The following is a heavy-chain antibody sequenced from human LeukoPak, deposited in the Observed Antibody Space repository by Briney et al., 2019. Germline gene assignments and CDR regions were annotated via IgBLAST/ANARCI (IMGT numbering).Heavy chain of an antibody. Sequence: GGSLRLSCAASGFIFNNYGLIWVRQAPGKGLQWVSAISNDGGGTTYADFVKGRFTISRDDSKNTLFLQMNSLRAEDTALYYCAKGGSGYFADLWGQGTLVTVSS. CDR1: GFIFNNYG. J-gene: IGHJ5*02. CDR3: AKGGSGYFADL. V-gene: IGHV3-23*01. CDR2: ISNDGGGT. D-gene: IGHD3-22*01.